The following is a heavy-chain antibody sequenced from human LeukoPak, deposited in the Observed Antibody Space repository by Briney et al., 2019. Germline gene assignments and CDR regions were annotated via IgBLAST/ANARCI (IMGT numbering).Heavy chain of an antibody. D-gene: IGHD3-9*01. V-gene: IGHV1-46*01. CDR1: GYTFSNYC. J-gene: IGHJ3*02. CDR2: INPSLQIP. CDR3: AKDPRDISTGNYDEFDI. Sequence: ASVKVSCKASGYTFSNYCMHWVRQAPGQGLEWLGIINPSLQIPIYAQTFQGRVTMTTDMSTSTFYMELSNLVPEDTAVYYCAKDPRDISTGNYDEFDIWGQGTMVTVSS.